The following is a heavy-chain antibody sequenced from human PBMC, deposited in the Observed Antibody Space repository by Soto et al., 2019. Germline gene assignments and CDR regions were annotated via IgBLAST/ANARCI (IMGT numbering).Heavy chain of an antibody. V-gene: IGHV4-31*03. CDR3: ARGVAVARLYWFDP. CDR1: GDSISSGVYY. J-gene: IGHJ5*02. D-gene: IGHD6-19*01. CDR2: IYYNGST. Sequence: SETLSLTCSVSGDSISSGVYYWTWIRQHPGKGLEWIGYIYYNGSTHYSPSLKSRTTISLDTSKNQFSLRLSSVTAVDTAIYYCARGVAVARLYWFDPWGQGTPVTVSS.